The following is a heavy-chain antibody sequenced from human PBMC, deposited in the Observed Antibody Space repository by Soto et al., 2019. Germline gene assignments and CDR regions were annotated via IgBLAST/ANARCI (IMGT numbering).Heavy chain of an antibody. CDR1: GFTFSTSG. CDR3: ATDARRGAAAGLIDY. Sequence: QVQLVESGGGVVQPGRSLRLSCAASGFTFSTSGMHWVRQARGKGLDWVAVIWYDGSNKYYANSVEGRFTISRDNSNSTLYLQMNGLRAEDTDVYYCATDARRGAAAGLIDYWGQGTLVPVSS. D-gene: IGHD6-13*01. CDR2: IWYDGSNK. V-gene: IGHV3-33*08. J-gene: IGHJ4*02.